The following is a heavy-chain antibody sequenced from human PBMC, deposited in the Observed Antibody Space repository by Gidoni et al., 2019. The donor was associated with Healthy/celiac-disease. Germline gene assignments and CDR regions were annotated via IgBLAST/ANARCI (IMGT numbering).Heavy chain of an antibody. CDR1: GFPLSASS. D-gene: IGHD3-22*01. CDR3: TRLRDYYDSAGPDY. CDR2: SRPKDHNYET. J-gene: IGHJ4*02. Sequence: EVQLVESGGGLAQPGGSLKLSCAASGFPLSASSMHWVRQASGKGLEWIGRSRPKDHNYETAYAASVKGRFTISRDDSENMAYLHMDSLKTEDTAVYFCTRLRDYYDSAGPDYWGQGTLITVSS. V-gene: IGHV3-73*01.